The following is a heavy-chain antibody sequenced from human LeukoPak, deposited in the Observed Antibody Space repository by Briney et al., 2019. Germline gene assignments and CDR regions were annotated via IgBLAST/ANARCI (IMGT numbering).Heavy chain of an antibody. CDR3: AREQQLDPSDYYGMDV. D-gene: IGHD6-13*01. CDR2: IIDSGDSI. J-gene: IGHJ6*02. V-gene: IGHV3-23*01. Sequence: GGSLRLSCAASGFTFSSCAMSWVRQAPGKGLEWVSTIIDSGDSIYYADSAEGRFTISRDNSKNTLYLQMNSLRAEDTAVYYCAREQQLDPSDYYGMDVWGQGTTVTVSS. CDR1: GFTFSSCA.